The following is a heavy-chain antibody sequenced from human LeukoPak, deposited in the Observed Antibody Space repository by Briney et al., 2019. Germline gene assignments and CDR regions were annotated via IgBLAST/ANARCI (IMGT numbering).Heavy chain of an antibody. V-gene: IGHV4-61*01. CDR1: GYSISSGYY. J-gene: IGHJ4*02. CDR2: IYYSGST. D-gene: IGHD6-6*01. CDR3: ARDRRSSSSSFDY. Sequence: PSETLSLTCAVSGYSISSGYYWSWIRQPPGKGLEWIGYIYYSGSTNYNPSLKSRVTISVDTSKNQFSLKLSSVTAADTAVYYCARDRRSSSSSFDYWGQGTLVTVSS.